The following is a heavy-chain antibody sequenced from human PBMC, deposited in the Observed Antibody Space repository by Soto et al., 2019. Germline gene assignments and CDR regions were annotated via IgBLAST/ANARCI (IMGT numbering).Heavy chain of an antibody. CDR3: ARGVRYYDSSGSAEYFQH. CDR2: MSHSGGT. D-gene: IGHD3-22*01. CDR1: GGFVSSGSSY. J-gene: IGHJ1*01. V-gene: IGHV4-34*01. Sequence: QVQLQQWGAGLLKPSETLSLTCAVYGGFVSSGSSYWGWIRQPPGKGLEWIGEMSHSGGTHFNPSLKSRVTISVDTSKNQFSLKMSSVTAADTALYYCARGVRYYDSSGSAEYFQHWGQGTLVTVSS.